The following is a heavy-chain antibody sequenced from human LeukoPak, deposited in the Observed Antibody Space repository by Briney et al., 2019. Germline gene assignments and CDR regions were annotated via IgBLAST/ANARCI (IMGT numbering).Heavy chain of an antibody. D-gene: IGHD1-26*01. J-gene: IGHJ3*02. V-gene: IGHV1-58*02. Sequence: SVKVSCKASGFTFTSSAMQWVRQARGQRLEWIGWIVVGSGNTNYAQKFQERVTITRDMSTSTAYMELSSLRSEDTAVYYCAADIVGASGAFDIWGQGTMVTVSS. CDR3: AADIVGASGAFDI. CDR1: GFTFTSSA. CDR2: IVVGSGNT.